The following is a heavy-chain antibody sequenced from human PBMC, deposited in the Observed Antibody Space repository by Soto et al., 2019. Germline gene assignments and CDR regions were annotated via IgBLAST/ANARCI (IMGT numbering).Heavy chain of an antibody. CDR1: GDSVTRSRYY. J-gene: IGHJ5*02. D-gene: IGHD3-22*01. CDR3: ATEGGVVDANWFGP. CDR2: IYYSGST. Sequence: QLQLQESGPGLVKPSETLSLTCTVSGDSVTRSRYYWGWIRQPSGKGLEWIGSIYYSGSTYYYPSLKSRITISIDTSKNQFSLNMNSMTAADTAVYYCATEGGVVDANWFGPWGQGTLVTVSA. V-gene: IGHV4-39*02.